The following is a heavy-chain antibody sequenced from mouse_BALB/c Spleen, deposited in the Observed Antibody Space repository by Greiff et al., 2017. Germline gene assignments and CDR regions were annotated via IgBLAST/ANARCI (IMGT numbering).Heavy chain of an antibody. Sequence: EVHLVESGGGLVKPGGSLKLSCAASGFTFSDYYMHWVRQNPEKRLEWVATISDGGSYTYYPDSVKGRFTISRDNAKNNLYLQMSSLTSEDTAMYYCARDQGHYGSSYGFAYWGQGTLVTVSA. D-gene: IGHD1-1*01. CDR1: GFTFSDYY. J-gene: IGHJ3*01. CDR2: ISDGGSYT. V-gene: IGHV5-4*02. CDR3: ARDQGHYGSSYGFAY.